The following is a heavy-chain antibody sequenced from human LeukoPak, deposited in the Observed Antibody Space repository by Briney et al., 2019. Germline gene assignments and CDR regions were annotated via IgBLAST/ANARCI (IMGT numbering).Heavy chain of an antibody. J-gene: IGHJ4*02. CDR2: ISYDGSNK. Sequence: GGSLRLSCAASGFTFSSYSMNWVRQAPGKGLEWVAVISYDGSNKYYADSVKGRFTISRDNSKNTLYLQMNSLRAEDTAVYYCARDERRHYYDYVWGSYRYQFDYWGQGTLVTVSS. V-gene: IGHV3-30*03. CDR1: GFTFSSYS. D-gene: IGHD3-16*02. CDR3: ARDERRHYYDYVWGSYRYQFDY.